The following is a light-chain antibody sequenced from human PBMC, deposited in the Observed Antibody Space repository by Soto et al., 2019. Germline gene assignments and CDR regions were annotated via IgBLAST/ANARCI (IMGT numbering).Light chain of an antibody. V-gene: IGKV3-11*01. CDR1: QSVSGF. CDR3: QQRGSWPPT. CDR2: DTS. J-gene: IGKJ5*01. Sequence: ECVFNQSPPTLSLSPEESATLSSSADQSVSGFLGWYQQKLGRAPRLLIHDTSNRATGVPARFSGSGSGTDFTLTISSLEPEDFGVYYCQQRGSWPPTFGQGTRLAIK.